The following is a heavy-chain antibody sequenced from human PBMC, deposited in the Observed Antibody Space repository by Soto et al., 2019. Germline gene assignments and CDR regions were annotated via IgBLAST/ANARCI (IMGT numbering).Heavy chain of an antibody. CDR3: AHRRPPFGGRGGGYFDY. J-gene: IGHJ4*02. CDR1: GFSLSTSGEG. V-gene: IGHV2-5*02. Sequence: QITLKESGPTLVKPTQTLTLTCSFSGFSLSTSGEGMGWIRQPPGKALEWLALIYWDDDKRYSPSLKSRLTIPQGPPKNPGVPTPTHMGPVETATYFCAHRRPPFGGRGGGYFDYWGQGTLVTVSS. D-gene: IGHD3-10*01. CDR2: IYWDDDK.